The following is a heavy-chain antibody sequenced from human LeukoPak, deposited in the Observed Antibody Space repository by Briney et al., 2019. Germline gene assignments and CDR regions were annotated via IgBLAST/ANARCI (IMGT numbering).Heavy chain of an antibody. CDR3: ARGISRGKGFDP. CDR2: INSDGSST. J-gene: IGHJ5*02. Sequence: GGSLRLSCAASGFTFKRDWMNWVRQVPGKGLVWVSRINSDGSSTTYADSVKGRFTISRDNAKNSLYLQMNSLRAEDTAVYYCARGISRGKGFDPWGQGTLVTVSS. D-gene: IGHD3-10*01. CDR1: GFTFKRDW. V-gene: IGHV3-74*03.